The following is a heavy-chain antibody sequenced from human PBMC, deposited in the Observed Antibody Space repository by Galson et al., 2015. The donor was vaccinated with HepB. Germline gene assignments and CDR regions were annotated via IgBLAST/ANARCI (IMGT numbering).Heavy chain of an antibody. V-gene: IGHV5-51*03. Sequence: QSGAEVKKSGESLKISCKTSGYSFTSYWIAWVRQKPGKGLEWMGIIYPGDPDTRYNSSFQGQVTISADKSISTAYLQWSSLKASDTAMYYCARHPSPRGVYGFDKWGQGTMVIVSS. CDR3: ARHPSPRGVYGFDK. D-gene: IGHD3-10*01. J-gene: IGHJ3*02. CDR2: IYPGDPDT. CDR1: GYSFTSYW.